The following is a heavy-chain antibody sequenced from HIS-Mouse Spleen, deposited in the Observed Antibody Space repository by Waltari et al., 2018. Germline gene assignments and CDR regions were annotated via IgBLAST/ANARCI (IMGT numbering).Heavy chain of an antibody. V-gene: IGHV4-39*07. CDR1: GGSISSSSYY. J-gene: IGHJ2*01. Sequence: QLQLQESGPGLVKPSETLSLTCTVSGGSISSSSYYWGWIRQPPVQGREWIGCIYYSGRTDYHPALKSRGPASVDTSKKQCSLKRSSVTAAVTAVYYCAREIPYSSSWYDWYFDLWGRGTRVTVSS. CDR3: AREIPYSSSWYDWYFDL. CDR2: IYYSGRT. D-gene: IGHD6-13*01.